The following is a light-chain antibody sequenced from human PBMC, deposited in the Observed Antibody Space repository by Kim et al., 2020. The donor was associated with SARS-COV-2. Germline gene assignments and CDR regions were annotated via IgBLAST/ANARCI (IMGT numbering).Light chain of an antibody. J-gene: IGLJ2*01. CDR3: NSRDSNDNVV. CDR1: SLRSYY. Sequence: SSELPQDPAVSVALGQTVSITCQGDSLRSYYATWYQQKPGQAPILVIYGKNNRPSGIPDRFSGSSSGNTASLTITGTQAGDEADYYCNSRDSNDNVVFGGGTKLNVL. V-gene: IGLV3-19*01. CDR2: GKN.